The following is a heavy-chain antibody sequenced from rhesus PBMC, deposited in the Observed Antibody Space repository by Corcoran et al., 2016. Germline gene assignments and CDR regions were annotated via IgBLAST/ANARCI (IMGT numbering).Heavy chain of an antibody. J-gene: IGHJ4*01. CDR3: ATMGTDY. D-gene: IGHD5-24*01. CDR2: VDPDDGEA. CDR1: GDTFTDYY. Sequence: EVQPVQSGAEVKKPGASVKISCKASGDTFTDYYLHWVRQAPGKGREWMGRVDPDDGEAIHAQKFQDRVTITADTSTDTAYLELSSLGSADTAVCYCATMGTDYWGQGVLVTVSS. V-gene: IGHV1-111*02.